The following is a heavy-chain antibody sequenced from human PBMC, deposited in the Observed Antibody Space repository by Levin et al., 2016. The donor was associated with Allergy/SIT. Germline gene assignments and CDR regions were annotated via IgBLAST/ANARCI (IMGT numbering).Heavy chain of an antibody. CDR2: INPNSGGT. CDR3: ARGENVDTAMYFPVDY. D-gene: IGHD5-18*01. V-gene: IGHV1-2*04. Sequence: WVRQAPGQGLEWMGWINPNSGGTNYAQKFQGWVTMTRDTSISTAYMELSRLRSDDTAVYYCARGENVDTAMYFPVDYWGQGTLVTVSS. J-gene: IGHJ4*02.